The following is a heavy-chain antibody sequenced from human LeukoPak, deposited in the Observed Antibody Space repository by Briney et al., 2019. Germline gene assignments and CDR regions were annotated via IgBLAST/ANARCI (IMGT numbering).Heavy chain of an antibody. D-gene: IGHD3-3*01. CDR2: IYYSGST. CDR1: GGSISSYY. Sequence: TPETLSLTCTVSGGSISSYYWSWIRQPPGKGLEWIGYIYYSGSTKYKPSLKSRVTISVDTSKNQFSLKLSSVTAADTAVYYCARGRFLDAFDILGQGTMFTVSS. J-gene: IGHJ3*02. CDR3: ARGRFLDAFDI. V-gene: IGHV4-59*01.